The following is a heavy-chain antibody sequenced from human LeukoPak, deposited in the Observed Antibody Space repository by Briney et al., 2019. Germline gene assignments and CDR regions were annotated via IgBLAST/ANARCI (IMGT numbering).Heavy chain of an antibody. Sequence: SVKVSCKASGGTFSSYAISWVRQAPGQGLEWMGRIIPILGIANYAQKFQGRVTITADKSTSTAYMGLSSLRSEDTAVYYCARGYSYSDYWGQGTLVTVSS. V-gene: IGHV1-69*04. CDR1: GGTFSSYA. J-gene: IGHJ4*02. CDR3: ARGYSYSDY. CDR2: IIPILGIA. D-gene: IGHD5-18*01.